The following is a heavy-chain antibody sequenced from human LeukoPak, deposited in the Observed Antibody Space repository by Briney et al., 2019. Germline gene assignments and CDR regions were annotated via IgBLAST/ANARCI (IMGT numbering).Heavy chain of an antibody. Sequence: GGSLRLSCAASGFTFSSYAMSWVRQAPGKGLEWVSAISGSGGSTYYADSVKGRFTISRDNPKNTLYLQMNSLRAEDTAVYYCAKGKYSYYRFDYWGQGTLVTVSS. J-gene: IGHJ4*02. V-gene: IGHV3-23*01. CDR3: AKGKYSYYRFDY. CDR1: GFTFSSYA. CDR2: ISGSGGST. D-gene: IGHD5-18*01.